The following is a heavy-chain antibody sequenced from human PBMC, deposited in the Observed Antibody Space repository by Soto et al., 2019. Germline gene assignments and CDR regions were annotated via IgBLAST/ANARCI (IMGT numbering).Heavy chain of an antibody. J-gene: IGHJ4*02. CDR3: ARDPGGHYCTSTSCLYFFDH. CDR1: GFTFSNHA. D-gene: IGHD2-2*01. V-gene: IGHV3-23*01. Sequence: EVQLLESGGALVQPGGSLRLSCAASGFTFSNHAMNWVRQAPGTGLEWVSTISDSGSTYYADSVKGRFTISRDNSKNTLYLQMNRLRAEDTAVYYCARDPGGHYCTSTSCLYFFDHWGKGTLVIVSS. CDR2: ISDSGST.